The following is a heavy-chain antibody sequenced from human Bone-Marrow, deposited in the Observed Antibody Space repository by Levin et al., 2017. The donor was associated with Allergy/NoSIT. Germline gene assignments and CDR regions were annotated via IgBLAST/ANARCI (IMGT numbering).Heavy chain of an antibody. CDR3: ARDLDGVTMTSMDV. V-gene: IGHV1-18*01. D-gene: IGHD2-21*02. CDR1: GYTFTSYG. CDR2: ISAYNGNT. J-gene: IGHJ6*02. Sequence: ASVKVSCKASGYTFTSYGISWVRQAPGQGLEWMGWISAYNGNTNYAQKLQGRVTMTTDTSTSTAYMELRSLRSDDTAVYYCARDLDGVTMTSMDVWGQGTTVTVSS.